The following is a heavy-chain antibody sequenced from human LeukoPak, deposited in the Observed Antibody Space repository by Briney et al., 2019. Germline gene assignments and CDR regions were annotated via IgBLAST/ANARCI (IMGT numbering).Heavy chain of an antibody. CDR2: ISGSGGST. CDR3: AEVVPRYCSGGSCYFDY. Sequence: GGSLRLSCAASGFTFSSYAMSWVRQAPGKGLEWVSAISGSGGSTYYADSVKGRFTISRDNSMNTLYLQMNSLRAEDTAVYYCAEVVPRYCSGGSCYFDYWGQGTLVTVSS. CDR1: GFTFSSYA. V-gene: IGHV3-23*01. J-gene: IGHJ4*02. D-gene: IGHD2-15*01.